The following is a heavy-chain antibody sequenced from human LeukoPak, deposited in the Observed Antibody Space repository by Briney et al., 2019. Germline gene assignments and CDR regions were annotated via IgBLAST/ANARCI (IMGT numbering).Heavy chain of an antibody. Sequence: GGSLRLSCAASGFTFSSYGMHWVRQAPGKGLEWVAVISYDGSNKYYADSVKGRFTISRDNSKNTLYLQMNSLRAEDTAVYYCAKDLVGYSSSWSGYGMDVWGQGTTVTVSS. D-gene: IGHD6-13*01. V-gene: IGHV3-30*18. CDR1: GFTFSSYG. J-gene: IGHJ6*02. CDR3: AKDLVGYSSSWSGYGMDV. CDR2: ISYDGSNK.